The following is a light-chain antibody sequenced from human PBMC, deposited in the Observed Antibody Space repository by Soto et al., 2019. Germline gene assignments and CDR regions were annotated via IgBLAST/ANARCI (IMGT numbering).Light chain of an antibody. CDR2: NDN. J-gene: IGLJ3*02. CDR3: QTWGTGIQV. CDR1: SSNIGSGT. Sequence: QSVLTQPPSASGTPGQRVTFSCSGSSSNIGSGTVNWYQQLPGTAPKLLIYNDNQRPSGVPDRFSGSKSGTSASLAISGLQSEDEADYYCQTWGTGIQVFGGGTKLTVL. V-gene: IGLV1-44*01.